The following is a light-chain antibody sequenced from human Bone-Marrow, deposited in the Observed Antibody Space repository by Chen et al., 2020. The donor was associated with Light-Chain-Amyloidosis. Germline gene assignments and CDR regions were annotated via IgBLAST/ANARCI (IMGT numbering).Light chain of an antibody. J-gene: IGLJ3*02. CDR1: SGSIAPKY. Sequence: NFMLTQPHSVPESPGKTGIISCTRRSGSIAPKYVQLYQQRPGRSPTTVLYEDEQRPSGVADRFSGSIDRSSNSASLTISGLKTEDEADYYCQSYQGSSQGVFGGGTKLTVL. V-gene: IGLV6-57*01. CDR3: QSYQGSSQGV. CDR2: EDE.